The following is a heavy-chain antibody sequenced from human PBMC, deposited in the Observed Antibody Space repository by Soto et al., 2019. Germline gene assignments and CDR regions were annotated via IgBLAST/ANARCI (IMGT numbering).Heavy chain of an antibody. V-gene: IGHV4-38-2*01. CDR2: IYHSGTT. D-gene: IGHD6-13*01. CDR1: GYSISSGYY. Sequence: SSETLSLTCVVSGYSISSGYYWGWIRQPPGKGLEWIGSIYHSGTTYYNPSLNSRVTISLDTSRNQFSLKLTSVTAADTAVYYCARSLLTSSWYAGSWGQGTLATVSS. J-gene: IGHJ5*02. CDR3: ARSLLTSSWYAGS.